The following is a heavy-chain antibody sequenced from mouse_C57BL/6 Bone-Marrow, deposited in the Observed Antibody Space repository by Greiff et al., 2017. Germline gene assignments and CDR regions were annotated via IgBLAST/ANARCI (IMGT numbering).Heavy chain of an antibody. CDR2: FYPGDGDT. D-gene: IGHD1-1*01. V-gene: IGHV1-80*01. CDR1: GYAFSSYW. J-gene: IGHJ2*01. Sequence: VMLVESGAELVKPGASVKISCKASGYAFSSYWMNGVKQRPGKGLEWIGQFYPGDGDTNYNGKFKGKATLTADKSSSTAYMQLSSLTSEDSAVYFCARCRYYGSSFFDYWGQGTTLTVSS. CDR3: ARCRYYGSSFFDY.